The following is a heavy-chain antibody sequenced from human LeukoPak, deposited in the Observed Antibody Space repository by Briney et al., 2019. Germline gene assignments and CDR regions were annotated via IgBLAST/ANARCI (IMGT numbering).Heavy chain of an antibody. D-gene: IGHD6-19*01. J-gene: IGHJ4*02. CDR3: ARYSSGWYYFDY. Sequence: ASVKVSCKVSGYTFTGYYMHWVRQAPGQGLEWMGRINPNSGGTNYAQKFQGRVTMTRDTSISTAYMELSRLRSDDTAVYYCARYSSGWYYFDYWGQGTLVTVSS. V-gene: IGHV1-2*06. CDR1: GYTFTGYY. CDR2: INPNSGGT.